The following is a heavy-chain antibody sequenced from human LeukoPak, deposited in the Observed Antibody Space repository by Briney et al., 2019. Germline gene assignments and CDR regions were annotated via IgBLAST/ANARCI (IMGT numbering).Heavy chain of an antibody. CDR3: ADGGVTTTNEGFDAFDI. J-gene: IGHJ3*02. V-gene: IGHV7-4-1*02. D-gene: IGHD4-17*01. CDR1: GYTFTSYA. CDR2: INTNTGNP. Sequence: ASVKVSCKASGYTFTSYAMNWVRQAPGQGLEWMGWINTNTGNPTYAQGFTGRFVFSLNTSVSTAYLQISSLKAEDTAVYYCADGGVTTTNEGFDAFDIWGQGTMVTVSS.